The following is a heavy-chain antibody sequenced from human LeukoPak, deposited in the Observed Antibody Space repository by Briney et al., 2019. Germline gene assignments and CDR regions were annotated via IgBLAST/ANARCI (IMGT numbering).Heavy chain of an antibody. CDR3: ARAGSGWYDFDY. D-gene: IGHD6-19*01. J-gene: IGHJ4*02. CDR1: GFTFSSYD. V-gene: IGHV3-13*01. Sequence: GGSLRLSCAASGFTFSSYDMHWVRQATGKGLEWVSAIGTAGDTYYPGSVKGRFTISRENAKNSLYLQMNRLRAGDTAVYYCARAGSGWYDFDYWGQGTLVTVSS. CDR2: IGTAGDT.